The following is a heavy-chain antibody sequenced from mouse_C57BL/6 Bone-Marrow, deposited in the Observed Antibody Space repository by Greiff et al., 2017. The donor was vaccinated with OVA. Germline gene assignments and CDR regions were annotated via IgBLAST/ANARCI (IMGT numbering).Heavy chain of an antibody. V-gene: IGHV3-5*01. CDR3: ARDRDYDEGYYFDY. J-gene: IGHJ2*01. D-gene: IGHD2-4*01. Sequence: EVHLVESGPGLVKPSQTVFLTCTVTGISITTGNYRWSWIRQFPGNKLEWIGYIYYSGTITYNPSLTSRTTITRDTPKNQFFLEMNSLTAEDTATYYGARDRDYDEGYYFDYWGQGTTLTVSS. CDR1: GISITTGNYR. CDR2: IYYSGTI.